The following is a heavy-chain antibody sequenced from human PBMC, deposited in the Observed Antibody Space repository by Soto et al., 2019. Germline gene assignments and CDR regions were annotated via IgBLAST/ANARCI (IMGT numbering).Heavy chain of an antibody. CDR1: GFTFNTYS. CDR3: ARDAAGSTRPYYYGMDV. CDR2: ISSRNSFI. D-gene: IGHD2-2*01. V-gene: IGHV3-21*01. Sequence: GSLRLSCAASGFTFNTYSMNWVRQAPGKGLEWVSFISSRNSFIYYADSVRGRFTISRDNAKNSVFLQMNSLRVEDTAVYYCARDAAGSTRPYYYGMDVWGQGNTVTVSS. J-gene: IGHJ6*02.